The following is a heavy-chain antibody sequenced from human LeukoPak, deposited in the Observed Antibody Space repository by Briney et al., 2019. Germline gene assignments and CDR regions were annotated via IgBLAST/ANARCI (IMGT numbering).Heavy chain of an antibody. D-gene: IGHD6-19*01. CDR2: IYYSGST. CDR1: GGSIRSSSHH. Sequence: SETLSLTCTVSGGSIRSSSHHWGWIRQPPGKGLEWIGSIYYSGSTYYNPSLKSRVTISVDTSKNQFSLKLSSVTAADTAVYYCACHEMYSSGWPHFDYWGQGTLVTVSS. J-gene: IGHJ4*02. V-gene: IGHV4-39*07. CDR3: ACHEMYSSGWPHFDY.